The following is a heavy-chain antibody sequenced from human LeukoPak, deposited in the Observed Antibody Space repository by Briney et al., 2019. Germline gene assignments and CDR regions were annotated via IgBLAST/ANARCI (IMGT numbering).Heavy chain of an antibody. V-gene: IGHV1-18*01. CDR3: ARAGIVPAAPVSFDI. Sequence: GASVKVSCKASGYTSTSYGISWVRQAPGQGLEWMGWISAYNGNTNYAQKLQGRVTMTTDTSTSTAYMELRSLRSDDTAVYYCARAGIVPAAPVSFDIWGQGTMVTVSS. D-gene: IGHD2-2*01. J-gene: IGHJ3*02. CDR1: GYTSTSYG. CDR2: ISAYNGNT.